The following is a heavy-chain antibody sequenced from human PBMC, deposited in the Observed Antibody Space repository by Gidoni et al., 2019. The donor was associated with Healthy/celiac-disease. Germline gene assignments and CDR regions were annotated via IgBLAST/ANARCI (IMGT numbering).Heavy chain of an antibody. CDR1: GYRFTSYW. CDR2: IYPGDSAT. CDR3: ARHSGYSSSWRDAFEI. V-gene: IGHV5-51*01. Sequence: EVQLVQSGAEVKKPGASLKISCKGSGYRFTSYWIGWVRQMPGKGLEWMGIIYPGDSATRYSPSFQGQVTISADKSISTAYLQWSSLKASGTAMYYCARHSGYSSSWRDAFEIWGQGTMVTVSS. J-gene: IGHJ3*02. D-gene: IGHD6-13*01.